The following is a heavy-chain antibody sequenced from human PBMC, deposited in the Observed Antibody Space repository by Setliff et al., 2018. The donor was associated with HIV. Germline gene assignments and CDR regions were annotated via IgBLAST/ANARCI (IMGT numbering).Heavy chain of an antibody. CDR2: INTNTGNP. D-gene: IGHD3-16*01. V-gene: IGHV7-4-1*02. CDR3: ARDLNYVWGSDNAFDI. J-gene: IGHJ3*02. CDR1: GYTFTSYA. Sequence: ASVKVSCKASGYTFTSYAMNWVRQAPGQGLEWMGWINTNTGNPTYAQGFTGRFVFSLDTSVSTAYLQISSLKAEDTAVHYCARDLNYVWGSDNAFDIWGQGTMVTVSS.